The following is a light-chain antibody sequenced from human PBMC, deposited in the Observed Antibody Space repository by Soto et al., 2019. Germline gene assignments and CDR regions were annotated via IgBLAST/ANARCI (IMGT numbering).Light chain of an antibody. Sequence: EIVLPQSPGTLSLSPGEGATLSCRAGQSVSSSQLAWYHQKPGQAPRLLVYGASSRATGIPERFSGSVSETDFTLSISRLEPEDFAVYYCQHYGNSPLTFGQGTRLEIK. CDR2: GAS. CDR1: QSVSSSQ. V-gene: IGKV3-20*01. CDR3: QHYGNSPLT. J-gene: IGKJ5*01.